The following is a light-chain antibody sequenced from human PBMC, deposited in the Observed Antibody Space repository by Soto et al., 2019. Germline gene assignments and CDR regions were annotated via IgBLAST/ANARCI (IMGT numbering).Light chain of an antibody. V-gene: IGLV2-8*01. CDR2: EVT. J-gene: IGLJ3*02. Sequence: QSVLTQPPSASGSPGQSVTISCTGTSSDVGAYNYVSWYQQHEGKAPKLVIYEVTKRPSGXXXXXSGSKSANTASLTVSGXXXXXXXXYYCSSFASSNTWVFGGGTKLTVL. CDR3: SSFASSNTWV. CDR1: SSDVGAYNY.